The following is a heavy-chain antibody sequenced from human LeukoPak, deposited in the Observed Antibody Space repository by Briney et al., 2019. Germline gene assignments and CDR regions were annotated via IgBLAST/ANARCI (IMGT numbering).Heavy chain of an antibody. D-gene: IGHD1-26*01. CDR2: INPNSGGT. CDR3: AREEIYSGSYCGY. Sequence: ASVKVSCKASGHTFTGYYMHWVRQAPGQGLEWMGRINPNSGGTNYAQKFQGRVTMTRDTSISTAYMELSRLRSDDTAVYYCAREEIYSGSYCGYWGQGTLVTVSS. J-gene: IGHJ4*02. V-gene: IGHV1-2*06. CDR1: GHTFTGYY.